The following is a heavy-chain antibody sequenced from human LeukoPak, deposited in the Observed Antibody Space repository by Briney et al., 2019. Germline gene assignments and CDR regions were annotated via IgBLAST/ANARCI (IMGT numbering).Heavy chain of an antibody. Sequence: PGGSLRLSCAASGFTFSSYSMNWVRQAPGKGLEWVSSISSSSSYIYYADSVKGRFTISRDNAKNSLYLQMNSLRAEDTAVYYCAKLPGLYDSSGYYLGIAYWGQGTLVTVSS. CDR3: AKLPGLYDSSGYYLGIAY. D-gene: IGHD3-22*01. J-gene: IGHJ4*02. CDR2: ISSSSSYI. V-gene: IGHV3-21*01. CDR1: GFTFSSYS.